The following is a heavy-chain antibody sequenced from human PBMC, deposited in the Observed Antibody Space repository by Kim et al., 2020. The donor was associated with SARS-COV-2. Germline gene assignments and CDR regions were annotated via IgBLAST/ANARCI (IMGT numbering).Heavy chain of an antibody. CDR3: ARSEGRASWHQFDY. Sequence: SETLSLTCTVSSDSFSAYYWSWIRQVPGKGLEWIGYIFYSGNTNFSPSLKSRGTISWDTSRSQFSLDLTSVTEADTAVYYCARSEGRASWHQFDYWGQGILVAVSS. J-gene: IGHJ4*02. V-gene: IGHV4-59*01. CDR1: SDSFSAYY. CDR2: IFYSGNT.